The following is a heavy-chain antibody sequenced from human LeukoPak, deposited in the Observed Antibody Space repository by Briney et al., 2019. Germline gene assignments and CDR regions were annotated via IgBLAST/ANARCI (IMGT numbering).Heavy chain of an antibody. CDR1: GFTFSSYA. J-gene: IGHJ4*02. CDR3: SSSRFSDY. CDR2: ISISGKNT. V-gene: IGHV3-23*01. Sequence: PGGSLRLSCAASGFTFSSYAMSWVRQAPGKGLEWVSAISISGKNTYYADSVKGRFTISRDTSRNTLYLQMHSLRAEDTAVISTSSSRFSDYWGQGTLVTVSS. D-gene: IGHD6-6*01.